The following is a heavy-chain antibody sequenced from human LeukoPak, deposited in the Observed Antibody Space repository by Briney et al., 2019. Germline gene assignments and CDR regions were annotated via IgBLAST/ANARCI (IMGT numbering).Heavy chain of an antibody. CDR2: ISSSSSTI. J-gene: IGHJ4*02. D-gene: IGHD5-18*01. CDR3: ARVWKSRDTAMAKTDY. V-gene: IGHV3-48*01. Sequence: RGSLRLSCAASGFTFSSYRMNWVRQAPGKGLEWVSYISSSSSTIYYADSVKGRFTISRDNAKNSLYLQMNSLRAEDTAVYYCARVWKSRDTAMAKTDYWGQGTLVTVSS. CDR1: GFTFSSYR.